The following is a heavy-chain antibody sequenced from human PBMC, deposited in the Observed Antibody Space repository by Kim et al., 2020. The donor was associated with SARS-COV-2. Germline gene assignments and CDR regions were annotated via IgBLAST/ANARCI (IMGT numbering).Heavy chain of an antibody. CDR3: ARGSGNYGFDS. CDR1: GFTFSSHW. CDR2: INADRSVI. J-gene: IGHJ4*02. D-gene: IGHD3-22*01. V-gene: IGHV3-74*01. Sequence: GGSLRLSCAASGFTFSSHWTHWVRQAPGKGPVWVSRINADRSVIEYAASVKGRFTISRDNAKSTLDLQMNSLRPEDTAVYYCARGSGNYGFDSWGQGILVAVSS.